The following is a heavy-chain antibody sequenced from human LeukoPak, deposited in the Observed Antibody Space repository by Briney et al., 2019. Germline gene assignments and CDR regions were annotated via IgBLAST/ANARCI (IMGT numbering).Heavy chain of an antibody. CDR3: ASGAVTEIPWYFDL. J-gene: IGHJ2*01. CDR1: GGTFSSYA. CDR2: IIPIFGTA. V-gene: IGHV1-69*05. D-gene: IGHD4-17*01. Sequence: SVKVSCKASGGTFSSYAISWVRQAPGQGLEWMGGIIPIFGTANYAQKFQGRVTITTDESTSTAYMELSSLRSEDTAVYYCASGAVTEIPWYFDLWGRGTLVTVSS.